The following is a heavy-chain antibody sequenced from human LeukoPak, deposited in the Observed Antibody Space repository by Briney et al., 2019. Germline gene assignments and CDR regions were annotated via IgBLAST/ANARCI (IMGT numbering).Heavy chain of an antibody. CDR2: LYYSGIT. V-gene: IGHV4-59*01. J-gene: IGHJ6*02. CDR3: PRDKSPSLYA. CDR1: WSSISSYY. Sequence: SETLYLTCTVSWSSISSYYWSWIRQPPRKGLGWIGYLYYSGITNYNPSLKSRVTISVDTSKHQYPLHLSSVTAAHTAVYYCPRDKSPSLYAWGQGTTVTVSS.